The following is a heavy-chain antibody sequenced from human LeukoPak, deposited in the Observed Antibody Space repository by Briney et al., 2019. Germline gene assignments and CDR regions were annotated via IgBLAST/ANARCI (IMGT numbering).Heavy chain of an antibody. J-gene: IGHJ4*02. V-gene: IGHV3-21*01. Sequence: PGGSLRLSCAASGFTFSSYGMHWVRQAPGKGLEWVSSISSSSSYIYYADSLKGRFTISRDNARNSLFLQMNSLRAEDTAVYYCARVYTYGSPTSYLEYRGQGTVVTVSS. CDR1: GFTFSSYG. D-gene: IGHD3-10*01. CDR2: ISSSSSYI. CDR3: ARVYTYGSPTSYLEY.